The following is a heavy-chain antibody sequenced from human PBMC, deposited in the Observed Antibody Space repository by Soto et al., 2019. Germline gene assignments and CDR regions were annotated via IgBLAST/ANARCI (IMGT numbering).Heavy chain of an antibody. Sequence: QVQLVQSGAEEKKPGASVKVSCKASGYTFTTYAMHWVRQAPGQRLEWMGWINAGNGNTKYSQKFQGRVNITRDTSAGTAHMELSSLRSEETAVYYCARGAPPIDYRGQGTLVTVSS. CDR1: GYTFTTYA. CDR2: INAGNGNT. V-gene: IGHV1-3*05. CDR3: ARGAPPIDY. J-gene: IGHJ4*02.